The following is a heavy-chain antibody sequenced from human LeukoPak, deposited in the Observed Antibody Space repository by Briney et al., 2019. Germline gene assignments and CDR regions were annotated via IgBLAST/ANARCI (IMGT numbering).Heavy chain of an antibody. Sequence: GRSPRLSCAASGFTFSSYAMHWVRQAPGKGLEWVAVISYDGSNKYYADSVKGRFTISRDNSKNTLYLQMNSLRAEDTAVYYCARDGLDCGSYSDYWGQGTLVTVSS. D-gene: IGHD1-26*01. J-gene: IGHJ4*02. V-gene: IGHV3-30-3*01. CDR1: GFTFSSYA. CDR3: ARDGLDCGSYSDY. CDR2: ISYDGSNK.